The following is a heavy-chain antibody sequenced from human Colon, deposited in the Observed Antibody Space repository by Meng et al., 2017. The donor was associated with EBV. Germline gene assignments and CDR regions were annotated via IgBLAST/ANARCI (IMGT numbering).Heavy chain of an antibody. CDR1: GGSMSSGNYY. V-gene: IGHV4-30-4*01. J-gene: IGHJ4*02. Sequence: QWRLQESRPGLVGPSQTLSLTCPVSGGSMSSGNYYWSWIRQPPGKGLEWIGYIHHSGSAYYNPSLKSRVSISVDTSKSQFSLNLNSMTAADTAVYYCASFDHIPRRNYFDYWGQGTLVTVPS. CDR3: ASFDHIPRRNYFDY. D-gene: IGHD2-21*01. CDR2: IHHSGSA.